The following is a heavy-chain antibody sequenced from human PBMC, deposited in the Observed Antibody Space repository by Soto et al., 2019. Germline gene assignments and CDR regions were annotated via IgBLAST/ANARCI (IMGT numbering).Heavy chain of an antibody. D-gene: IGHD3-22*01. Sequence: SETLSLTCTVSGGSISSSSYYWGWIRQPPGKGLEWIGSIYYSGSTYYNPSLKSRVTISVDTSKNQFSLKLSSVTAADTAVYYCARLDSSGYQGIYFDYWGQGTLDTVSS. CDR1: GGSISSSSYY. CDR2: IYYSGST. V-gene: IGHV4-39*01. J-gene: IGHJ4*02. CDR3: ARLDSSGYQGIYFDY.